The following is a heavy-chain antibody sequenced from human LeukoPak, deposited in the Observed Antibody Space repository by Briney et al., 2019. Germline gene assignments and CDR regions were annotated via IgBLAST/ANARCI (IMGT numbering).Heavy chain of an antibody. V-gene: IGHV4-4*07. D-gene: IGHD3-22*01. CDR1: GDSMTYYY. Sequence: PSETLSLTCTVSGDSMTYYYWNWVRQPAGKGLQWIGRILTSGTTPYNPSLNSRVAMSVDSSKNQFSLTLTSVTAADTAVYYCARGLDRYDSGRDGFDIWGQGKMVTVSS. CDR3: ARGLDRYDSGRDGFDI. CDR2: ILTSGTT. J-gene: IGHJ3*02.